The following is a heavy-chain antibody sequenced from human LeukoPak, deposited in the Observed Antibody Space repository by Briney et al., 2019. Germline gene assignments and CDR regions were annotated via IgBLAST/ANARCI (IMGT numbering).Heavy chain of an antibody. Sequence: GGSLRLSCAASGYTSTSYAVHWVRQAPGQRLEWMGWINAGNGNTKYSQKFQGRVTITRDTSASTAYMELSSLRSEDTAVYYCARVKGATTPEPFDYWGQGTLVTVSS. D-gene: IGHD1-26*01. CDR2: INAGNGNT. J-gene: IGHJ4*02. CDR1: GYTSTSYA. V-gene: IGHV1-3*01. CDR3: ARVKGATTPEPFDY.